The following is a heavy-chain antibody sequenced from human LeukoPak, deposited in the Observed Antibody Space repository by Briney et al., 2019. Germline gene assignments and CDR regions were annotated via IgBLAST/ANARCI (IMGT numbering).Heavy chain of an antibody. Sequence: GGSLRLSCAASGFTFSSYGMHWVRQAPGKGLEWVAFIRYDGSNKYYADSVKGRFTISRDNSKNTLYLQMNSLRAEDTAVYYCARASGYDSYYYYYYMDVWGKGTTVTISS. CDR1: GFTFSSYG. V-gene: IGHV3-30*02. CDR2: IRYDGSNK. D-gene: IGHD5-12*01. CDR3: ARASGYDSYYYYYYMDV. J-gene: IGHJ6*03.